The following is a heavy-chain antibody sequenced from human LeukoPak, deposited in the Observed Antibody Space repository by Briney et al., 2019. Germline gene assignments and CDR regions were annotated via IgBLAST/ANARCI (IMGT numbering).Heavy chain of an antibody. CDR3: ARGRDGYSHFDY. Sequence: GASVKVSCKASGYTFTSYYMHWVRQAPGQGLEWMGWMNPNSGNTGYAQKFQGRVTMTRNTSISTAYMELSSLRSEDTAVYYCARGRDGYSHFDYWGQGTLVTVSS. V-gene: IGHV1-8*02. CDR1: GYTFTSYY. J-gene: IGHJ4*02. D-gene: IGHD5-24*01. CDR2: MNPNSGNT.